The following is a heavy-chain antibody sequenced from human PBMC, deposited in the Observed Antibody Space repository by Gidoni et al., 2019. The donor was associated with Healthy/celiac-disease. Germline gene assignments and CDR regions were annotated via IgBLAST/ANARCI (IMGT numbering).Heavy chain of an antibody. Sequence: QVQLQESGPGLVKPSQTLSLTCPVSGGSISSGGYYWSWIRQHPGKGLEWIGYIYYSGSTSYNPSLKSRVTISVDTSKNQFSLKLSSVTAADTAVYYCASGGSRDGYPWWYFDLWGRGTLVTVSS. D-gene: IGHD3-16*01. CDR1: GGSISSGGYY. CDR3: ASGGSRDGYPWWYFDL. V-gene: IGHV4-31*03. CDR2: IYYSGST. J-gene: IGHJ2*01.